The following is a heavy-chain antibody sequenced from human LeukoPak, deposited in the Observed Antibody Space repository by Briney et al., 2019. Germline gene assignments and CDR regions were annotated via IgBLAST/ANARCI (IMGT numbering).Heavy chain of an antibody. V-gene: IGHV3-23*01. CDR3: AKDDRYSSSWLLDY. CDR1: GFTLRSYV. J-gene: IGHJ4*02. Sequence: GGSLRLSCVASGFTLRSYVMNWVRQTPGKGLEWVSSISGSGDSTFYADSVKGRFSISRDNSKNTLYLQVNGLRTEDTAVYYCAKDDRYSSSWLLDYWGQGTLVTVSS. D-gene: IGHD6-13*01. CDR2: ISGSGDST.